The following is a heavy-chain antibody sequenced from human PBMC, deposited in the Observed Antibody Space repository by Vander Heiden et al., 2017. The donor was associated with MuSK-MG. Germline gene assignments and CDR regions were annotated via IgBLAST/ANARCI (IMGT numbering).Heavy chain of an antibody. J-gene: IGHJ4*02. CDR1: GFTFSSPT. CDR2: ISSSSSYI. Sequence: EVQLVESGGGLLKPGGSLRLFWAASGFTFSSPTMNSFCQSTGKGREWISSISSSSSYICYAESVKGRFTISRDHAKNSLYLQMNSLRAEDTAVYYCAGLLNSGYWGQETLVTVSS. V-gene: IGHV3-21*01. CDR3: AGLLNSGY.